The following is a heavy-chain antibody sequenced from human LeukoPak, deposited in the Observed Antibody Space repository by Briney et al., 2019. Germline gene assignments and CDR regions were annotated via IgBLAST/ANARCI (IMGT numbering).Heavy chain of an antibody. D-gene: IGHD1-7*01. CDR3: VRLNRELLVFDS. CDR1: GGSITNSNYY. V-gene: IGHV4-39*01. J-gene: IGHJ4*02. CDR2: VYHGGST. Sequence: SETLSLTCTVSGGSITNSNYYWGWIRQPPGKGLEWIGSVYHGGSTYYNPSLKSRVTISVATSKNQFSLNLYSMTATDTAVYYCVRLNRELLVFDSWGQGALVTVSS.